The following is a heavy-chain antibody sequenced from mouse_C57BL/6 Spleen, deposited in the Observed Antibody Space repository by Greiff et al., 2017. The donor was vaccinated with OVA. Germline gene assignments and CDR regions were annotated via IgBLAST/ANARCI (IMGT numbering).Heavy chain of an antibody. V-gene: IGHV7-3*01. Sequence: EVQRVESGGGLVQPGGSLSLSCAASGFTFTDYYMSWVRQPPGKALEWLGFIRNKANGYTTEYSASVKGRFTISRDNSQSILYLQMNALRAEDSATYYCAILGSSWYFDVWGTGTTVTVSS. D-gene: IGHD1-1*01. CDR2: IRNKANGYTT. CDR1: GFTFTDYY. J-gene: IGHJ1*03. CDR3: AILGSSWYFDV.